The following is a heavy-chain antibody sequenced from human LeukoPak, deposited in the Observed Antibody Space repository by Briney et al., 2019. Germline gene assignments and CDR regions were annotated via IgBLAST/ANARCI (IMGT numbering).Heavy chain of an antibody. V-gene: IGHV4-59*08. CDR2: IYYSGST. CDR1: GGSISSYY. Sequence: PSQTLSLTCTVSGGSISSYYWSWIRQPPGKGLEWIGYIYYSGSTNYNPSLKSRVTISVDTSENQFSLKLSSVTAADTAVYYCARRRLGHFDYWGQGTLVTVSS. D-gene: IGHD6-19*01. J-gene: IGHJ4*02. CDR3: ARRRLGHFDY.